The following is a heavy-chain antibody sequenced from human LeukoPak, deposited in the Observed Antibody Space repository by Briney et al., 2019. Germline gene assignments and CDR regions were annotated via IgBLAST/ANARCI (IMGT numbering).Heavy chain of an antibody. CDR3: ARDPAPMVRGVIKYNWFDP. CDR1: GGTFSSYA. J-gene: IGHJ5*02. CDR2: IIPIFGTA. V-gene: IGHV1-69*05. D-gene: IGHD3-10*01. Sequence: ASVKVSCKASGGTFSSYAISWVRQAPGQGLEWMGGIIPIFGTANYAQKFQGRVTITTDESTSTAYMELSSLRSEDTAVYYCARDPAPMVRGVIKYNWFDPWGQGTLVTVSS.